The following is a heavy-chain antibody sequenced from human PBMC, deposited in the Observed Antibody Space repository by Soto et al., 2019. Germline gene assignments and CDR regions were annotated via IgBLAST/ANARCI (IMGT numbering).Heavy chain of an antibody. D-gene: IGHD3-10*01. CDR2: MNPYSGDT. CDR3: ARASPGPVDH. CDR1: GYAFTSFH. J-gene: IGHJ4*02. Sequence: QVQLVQSGAEVRKPGASVKVSCKASGYAFTSFHFNWVRQATGQGLEWIGWMNPYSGDTGFAQRFQGRVTMTRNTSIRTAYRELSSLRSEDTAVYYCARASPGPVDHWGQGTLVTVSS. V-gene: IGHV1-8*01.